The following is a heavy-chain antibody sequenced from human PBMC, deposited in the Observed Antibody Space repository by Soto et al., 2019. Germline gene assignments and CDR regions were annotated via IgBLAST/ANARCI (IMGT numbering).Heavy chain of an antibody. Sequence: PGGSLRLSCAASGFTFSDHYMDWVRQAPGKGLEWVGRTRNKANSYTTEYAASVKGRFTISRDDSKNSLYLQMNSLKTEDTAVYYCARSRGNAFDIWGQGTMVTVSS. CDR3: ARSRGNAFDI. CDR1: GFTFSDHY. CDR2: TRNKANSYTT. J-gene: IGHJ3*02. D-gene: IGHD3-16*01. V-gene: IGHV3-72*01.